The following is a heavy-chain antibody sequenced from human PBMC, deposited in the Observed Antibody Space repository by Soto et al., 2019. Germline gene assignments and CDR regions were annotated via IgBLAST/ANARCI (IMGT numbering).Heavy chain of an antibody. CDR2: ISWNGSSI. J-gene: IGHJ3*02. D-gene: IGHD1-20*01. V-gene: IGHV3-9*01. CDR1: GFTFSSYA. Sequence: PGGSLRLSCAASGFTFSSYAMHWVRQAPGKGLEWVSGISWNGSSIGYADSVKGRFTISRDNAKNSLYLQMNSLRAEDTALYYCAKEDNNSPNHNDAFDIWGQGTMVTVSS. CDR3: AKEDNNSPNHNDAFDI.